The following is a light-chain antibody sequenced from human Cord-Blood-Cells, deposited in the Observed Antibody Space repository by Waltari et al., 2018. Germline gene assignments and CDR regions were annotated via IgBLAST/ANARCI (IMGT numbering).Light chain of an antibody. Sequence: QSALTQPASVSGSPGQSITISCTGTSSNVGGYNHVCWYQQHPGKAPKLMIYDVSNRPSGVSNRFSGSKSGNTASLTISGLQAEDEADYYCSSYTSSSTVVFGGGTKLTVL. J-gene: IGLJ2*01. CDR2: DVS. CDR1: SSNVGGYNH. CDR3: SSYTSSSTVV. V-gene: IGLV2-14*01.